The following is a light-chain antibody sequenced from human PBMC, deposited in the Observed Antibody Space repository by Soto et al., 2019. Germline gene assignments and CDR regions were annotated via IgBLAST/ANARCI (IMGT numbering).Light chain of an antibody. CDR2: LGS. J-gene: IGKJ2*01. CDR3: MQALQTRYT. V-gene: IGKV2-28*01. Sequence: DIVMTQSPLSLPVTPAEPASISCRSSQSLLHSNGYNYLDWYLQKPGQSPQLLIYLGSNRASGVPDRFSGSGSGTDFTLKISRVEAEDVGVYYCMQALQTRYTFGQGTKVDIK. CDR1: QSLLHSNGYNY.